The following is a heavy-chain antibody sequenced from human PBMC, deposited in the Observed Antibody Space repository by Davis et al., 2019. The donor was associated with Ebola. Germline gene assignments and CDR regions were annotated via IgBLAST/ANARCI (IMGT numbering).Heavy chain of an antibody. J-gene: IGHJ3*02. Sequence: GESLKISCAASGFTFSSYTMTWVRQAPGKGLEWVSAISGSGDRTYYADSVKGQFTISRDNSKNMLYLQMNSLRAEDTAVYYCAKLARVYSGYIRGAFDIWGQGTMVTVSS. CDR3: AKLARVYSGYIRGAFDI. D-gene: IGHD5-12*01. CDR2: ISGSGDRT. CDR1: GFTFSSYT. V-gene: IGHV3-23*01.